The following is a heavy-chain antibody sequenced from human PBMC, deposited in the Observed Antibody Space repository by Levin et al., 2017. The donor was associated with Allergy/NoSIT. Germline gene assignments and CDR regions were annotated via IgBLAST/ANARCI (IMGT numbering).Heavy chain of an antibody. V-gene: IGHV4-59*08. D-gene: IGHD2-2*02. CDR2: IYYSGST. CDR1: GGSISSSY. CDR3: ASRGYCSSTSCYKFLDGAFDI. Sequence: SQTLSLTCTVSGGSISSSYWSWIRQPPGKGLEWIGYIYYSGSTNYNPSLKSRVTISVDTSKNQFSLKLSSVTAADTAVYYCASRGYCSSTSCYKFLDGAFDIWGQGTMVTVSS. J-gene: IGHJ3*02.